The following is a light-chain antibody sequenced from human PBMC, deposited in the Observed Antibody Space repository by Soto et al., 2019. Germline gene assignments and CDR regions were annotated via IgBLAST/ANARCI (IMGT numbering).Light chain of an antibody. CDR3: QQYSSYST. CDR2: KAS. Sequence: DIQMTQSPSSLSASVGDRVTITCRASQSIDKYVNWYQQKPGKAPKLLIYKASSLESGVPSRFSGSGSGTEFTLTISSLQPDDFATYYCQQYSSYSTFGQGTKVDIK. J-gene: IGKJ1*01. V-gene: IGKV1-5*03. CDR1: QSIDKY.